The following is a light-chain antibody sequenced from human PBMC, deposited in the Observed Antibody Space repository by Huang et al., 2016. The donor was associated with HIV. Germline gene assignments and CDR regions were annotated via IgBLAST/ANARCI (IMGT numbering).Light chain of an antibody. CDR3: QHYDNLPPA. J-gene: IGKJ4*01. CDR2: DAS. Sequence: DIQMTQSPSPLSASVGDRVTITCQASQDISNYLSWYQQKPGKAPKLLIYDASNLEAGVPSRFSGSGSGTDFTFTISSLQPEDIATYYCQHYDNLPPAFGGGTKVEIK. V-gene: IGKV1-33*01. CDR1: QDISNY.